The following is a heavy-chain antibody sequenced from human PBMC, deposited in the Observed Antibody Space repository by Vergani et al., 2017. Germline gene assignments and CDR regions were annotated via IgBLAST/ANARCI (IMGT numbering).Heavy chain of an antibody. CDR2: INHSGST. J-gene: IGHJ2*01. Sequence: QLQLQESGPGLVKPSETLSLTCTVSGGSISSSSYYWSWIRQPPGKGLEWIGEINHSGSTNYNPSLKSRVTISVDTSKNQFSLKLSSVTAADTAVYYCARNLRSTNGYFDLWGRGSLVTVSS. CDR1: GGSISSSSYY. CDR3: ARNLRSTNGYFDL. D-gene: IGHD4-17*01. V-gene: IGHV4-39*07.